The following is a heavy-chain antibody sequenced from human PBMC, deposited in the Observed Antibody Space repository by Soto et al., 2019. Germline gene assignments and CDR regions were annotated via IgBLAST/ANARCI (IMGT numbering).Heavy chain of an antibody. CDR1: GGTFSSYA. CDR2: IIPIFGTA. CDR3: ARAQTPNYYDSSGPLCAFDI. V-gene: IGHV1-69*13. D-gene: IGHD3-22*01. J-gene: IGHJ3*02. Sequence: SVKVSCKASGGTFSSYAISWVRQAPGQGLEWMGGIIPIFGTANYAQKFQGRVTITADESTSTAYMELSSLRSEDTAVYYCARAQTPNYYDSSGPLCAFDIWGQGTMVTVSS.